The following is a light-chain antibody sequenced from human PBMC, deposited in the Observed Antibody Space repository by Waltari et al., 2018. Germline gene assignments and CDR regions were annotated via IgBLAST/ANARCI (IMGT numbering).Light chain of an antibody. CDR3: CSYAGGDIFGV. J-gene: IGLJ1*01. Sequence: QSALTQPRTVSGSPGQSVTISCTGTSSDVGGYKYVSWYQQHPGKAPKLMIYDVNDQPSGVPDRFSGSKSGNTASLTISVLQAEDEADYYCCSYAGGDIFGVFGTGTKVTVL. V-gene: IGLV2-11*01. CDR1: SSDVGGYKY. CDR2: DVN.